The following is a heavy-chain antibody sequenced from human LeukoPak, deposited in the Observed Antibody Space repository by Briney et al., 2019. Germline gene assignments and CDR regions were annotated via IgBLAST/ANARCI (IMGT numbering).Heavy chain of an antibody. D-gene: IGHD3-22*01. V-gene: IGHV3-23*01. CDR2: IRGSGGST. J-gene: IGHJ1*01. CDR1: GFTFSSYA. Sequence: GGPLRLSCAASGFTFSSYAMSWVRQPPGKGREWVSAIRGSGGSTYYADSVKGRFTISRDNSKNTLYLQMNSLRAEDTAVYYCAELSYDSSGPNYVIPEYFQHWGQGTLVTVSS. CDR3: AELSYDSSGPNYVIPEYFQH.